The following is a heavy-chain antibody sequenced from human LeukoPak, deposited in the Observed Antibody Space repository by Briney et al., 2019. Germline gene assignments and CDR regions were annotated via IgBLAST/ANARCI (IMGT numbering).Heavy chain of an antibody. V-gene: IGHV3-30*04. CDR2: ISYDGSRT. CDR3: VRDAGGSHYKHFEH. D-gene: IGHD1-26*01. CDR1: GFTFSSYA. J-gene: IGHJ4*01. Sequence: PGGSLRLSCAASGFTFSSYAMYWVRQAPGKGLEWMTYISYDGSRTQYADSVKGRFIVSRDNSKNTLYLQMNSLRPEDTAVYYCVRDAGGSHYKHFEHWGHGSLVTVSS.